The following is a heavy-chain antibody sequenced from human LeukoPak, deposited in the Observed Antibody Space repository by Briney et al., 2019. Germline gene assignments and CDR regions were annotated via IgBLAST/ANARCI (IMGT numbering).Heavy chain of an antibody. V-gene: IGHV5-51*01. D-gene: IGHD1-26*01. Sequence: PGDSLKISCKTSGYHFATYWIGWVRQLPGKGLEWMGVIYPDDSDARYSPSFQGQVTISVDKSLTTAYLRWSSLKASDTATYYCGRSLGGSFPEFFQHWGQGSLVTVSS. J-gene: IGHJ1*01. CDR2: IYPDDSDA. CDR1: GYHFATYW. CDR3: GRSLGGSFPEFFQH.